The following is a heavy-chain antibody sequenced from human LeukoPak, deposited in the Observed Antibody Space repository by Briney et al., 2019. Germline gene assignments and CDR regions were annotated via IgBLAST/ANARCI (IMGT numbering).Heavy chain of an antibody. CDR2: ISSSGSTI. J-gene: IGHJ4*02. CDR3: ARRRYNWNAIDY. CDR1: GFAFRDYA. D-gene: IGHD1-20*01. Sequence: GGSLRLSCAASGFAFRDYAMSWVRQVTGKGLEWVSYISSSGSTIYYADSVKGRFTISRDNAKNSLYLQMNSLRAEDTAVYYCARRRYNWNAIDYWGQGTLVTVSS. V-gene: IGHV3-11*01.